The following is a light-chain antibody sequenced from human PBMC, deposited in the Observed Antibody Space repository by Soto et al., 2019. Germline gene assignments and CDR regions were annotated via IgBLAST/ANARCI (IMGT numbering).Light chain of an antibody. CDR2: DAS. CDR1: QSVGNF. J-gene: IGKJ4*01. V-gene: IGKV3-11*01. CDR3: QQRSNWPPLT. Sequence: EIVLTQSPVTLSLSPGERATPSCRASQSVGNFLTWYQQKPAQAPRLXXYDASTRATGIPARFSGSGSGTDFTLPISSLEPEDFAVYYCQQRSNWPPLTFGGGTKVDIK.